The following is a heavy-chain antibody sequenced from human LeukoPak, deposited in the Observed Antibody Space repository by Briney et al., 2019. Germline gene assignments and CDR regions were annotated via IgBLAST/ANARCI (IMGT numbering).Heavy chain of an antibody. CDR1: DGSISSYY. D-gene: IGHD3-22*01. Sequence: SETLSLTCTVSDGSISSYYWSWIRQPAGKGLEWVGRIYSSGSTNYNPPLKSRVTMSVDTSKNQFSLKLSSVTAADTAVYYCARDRYDSVYNWFDPWGQGTLVTVSS. CDR3: ARDRYDSVYNWFDP. CDR2: IYSSGST. J-gene: IGHJ5*02. V-gene: IGHV4-4*07.